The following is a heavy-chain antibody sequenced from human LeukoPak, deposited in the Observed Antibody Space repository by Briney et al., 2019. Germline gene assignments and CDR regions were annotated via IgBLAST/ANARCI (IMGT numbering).Heavy chain of an antibody. CDR3: ARTSTGFDY. Sequence: GGSLRLSCAASGFTFSSYSMNWVRQAPGKGLEWVSSISSSSSHTYYADSLRGRFTVSRDNAKNSLYLQMNSLRVEDTAVYHCARTSTGFDYWGQGTLVTVSS. CDR2: ISSSSSHT. CDR1: GFTFSSYS. V-gene: IGHV3-21*01. J-gene: IGHJ4*02. D-gene: IGHD2-8*02.